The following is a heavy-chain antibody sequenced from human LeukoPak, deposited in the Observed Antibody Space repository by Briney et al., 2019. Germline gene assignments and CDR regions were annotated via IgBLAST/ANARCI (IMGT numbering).Heavy chain of an antibody. Sequence: GGSLRLSCAASGFTFDDYGMSWVRQAPGKGLEWVSGINWNGGSTGYADSVKGRFTISRDNAKNSLYLQMNSLRAEDTALYYCARVIADYIVMVVALDYWGQGTLVTVSS. CDR1: GFTFDDYG. D-gene: IGHD2-15*01. J-gene: IGHJ4*02. CDR3: ARVIADYIVMVVALDY. V-gene: IGHV3-20*04. CDR2: INWNGGST.